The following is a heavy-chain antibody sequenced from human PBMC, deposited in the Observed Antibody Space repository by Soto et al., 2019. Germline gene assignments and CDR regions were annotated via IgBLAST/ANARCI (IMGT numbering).Heavy chain of an antibody. V-gene: IGHV3-21*04. CDR1: GFTFSSYS. CDR3: ARVNYGSGRRRLYYYYGMDV. J-gene: IGHJ6*02. D-gene: IGHD3-10*01. Sequence: PGGSLRLSCAASGFTFSSYSMNWVRQAPGKGLEWVSSISSSSSYIYYADSVKGRFTISRDNAKNSLYLQMNSLRAEDTAVYYCARVNYGSGRRRLYYYYGMDVWGQGTTVTVSS. CDR2: ISSSSSYI.